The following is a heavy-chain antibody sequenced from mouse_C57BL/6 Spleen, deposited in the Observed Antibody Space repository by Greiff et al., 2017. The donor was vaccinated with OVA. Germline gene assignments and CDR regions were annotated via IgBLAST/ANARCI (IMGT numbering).Heavy chain of an antibody. CDR3: AKWGCSSYPAWFAY. CDR2: IDPSDSET. CDR1: GYTFTSYW. D-gene: IGHD1-1*01. J-gene: IGHJ3*01. Sequence: QVQLQQPGAELVRPGSSVKLSCKASGYTFTSYWMPWVKQRPIQGLEWIGNIDPSDSETNYNQKFKDKATLTVDKSSSTAYMQLSSLTSEDSAVYYCAKWGCSSYPAWFAYWGPGTLVTVSA. V-gene: IGHV1-52*01.